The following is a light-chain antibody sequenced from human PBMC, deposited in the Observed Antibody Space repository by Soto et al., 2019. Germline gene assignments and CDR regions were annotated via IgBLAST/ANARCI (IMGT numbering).Light chain of an antibody. J-gene: IGKJ5*01. CDR3: QQRSNWPPIP. Sequence: EIVLTQSPATLTVSPGERATLSCRASQSVSSNLAWYQQKPGQAPRLLIYDASNRATGIPARFSGSGSGTDFTLAISSLEPEDFAVYYCQQRSNWPPIPFGQGRLLAV. CDR2: DAS. CDR1: QSVSSN. V-gene: IGKV3-11*01.